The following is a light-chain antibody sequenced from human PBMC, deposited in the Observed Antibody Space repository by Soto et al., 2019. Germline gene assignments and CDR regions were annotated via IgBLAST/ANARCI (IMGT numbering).Light chain of an antibody. CDR2: SAS. V-gene: IGKV3-20*01. Sequence: EIVLTQSPGILALSPGERATVSCRASQRVSSSYLAWYQQKPGQAPRLLIYSASSRATGVPDRFSGSGSGTDFTLTISRLEPEDFAVYYCHKYGRSPCTFGQGTKVEIK. J-gene: IGKJ2*02. CDR3: HKYGRSPCT. CDR1: QRVSSSY.